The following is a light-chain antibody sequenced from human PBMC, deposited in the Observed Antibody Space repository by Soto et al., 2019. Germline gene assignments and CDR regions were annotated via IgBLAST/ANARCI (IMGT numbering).Light chain of an antibody. V-gene: IGLV2-23*01. CDR1: SSDVGSYNL. CDR3: CSYACSSTKVVV. Sequence: QSALTQPASVSGSPGQSITISCTGTSSDVGSYNLLSCYQQHPGKAPKLMIYEGSKRPSGVSNRCSCSKTVNTASLTISGLQAEDEADYYCCSYACSSTKVVVFGGGTKRTVL. J-gene: IGLJ2*01. CDR2: EGS.